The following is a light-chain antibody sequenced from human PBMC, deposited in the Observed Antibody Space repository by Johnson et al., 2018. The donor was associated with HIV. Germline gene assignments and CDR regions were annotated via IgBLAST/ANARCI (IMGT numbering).Light chain of an antibody. CDR2: DNN. CDR1: SSNIGNNY. V-gene: IGLV1-51*01. Sequence: QSVLTQPPSVSAAPGQKVTISCSVSSSNIGNNYVSWYQQLPGTAPKLLIYDNNKRPSGIPDRFSGSKSGTSATLAITGLQTGDEADYYCGTWDSSLSAGGVFGTGTKVTVL. CDR3: GTWDSSLSAGGV. J-gene: IGLJ1*01.